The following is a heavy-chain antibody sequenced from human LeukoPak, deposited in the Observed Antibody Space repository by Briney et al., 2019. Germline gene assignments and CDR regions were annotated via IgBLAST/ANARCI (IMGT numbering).Heavy chain of an antibody. CDR2: IYYSGTT. Sequence: PSETLSLTCTVSDGSINNYYWTWIRQPPGKGLEWIGYIYYSGTTNYNPSLKSRVTISVDTSKNQFSLKLSSVTAADTAVYYCARQQEDIVVVPAAISPADDAFDIWGQGTMVTVSS. CDR1: DGSINNYY. D-gene: IGHD2-2*02. V-gene: IGHV4-59*01. CDR3: ARQQEDIVVVPAAISPADDAFDI. J-gene: IGHJ3*02.